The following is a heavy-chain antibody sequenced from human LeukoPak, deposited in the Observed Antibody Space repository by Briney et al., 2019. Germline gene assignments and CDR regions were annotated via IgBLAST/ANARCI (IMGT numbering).Heavy chain of an antibody. Sequence: ASVKVSCKASGYTFTSYGISWVRQAPGQGLEWMGWISAYNGNTNYAQKFQGRVTMTRDMSTSTVYMELSSLRSEDTAVYYCARLAEYSSSYWGQGTLVTVSS. CDR3: ARLAEYSSSY. CDR2: ISAYNGNT. D-gene: IGHD6-6*01. J-gene: IGHJ4*02. V-gene: IGHV1-18*01. CDR1: GYTFTSYG.